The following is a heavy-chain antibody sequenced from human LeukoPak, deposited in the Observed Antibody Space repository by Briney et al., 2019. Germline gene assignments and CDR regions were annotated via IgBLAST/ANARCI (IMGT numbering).Heavy chain of an antibody. CDR2: IYSSGST. D-gene: IGHD1-26*01. CDR1: GGSIRGYY. V-gene: IGHV4-59*01. J-gene: IGHJ4*02. Sequence: PSETLSLTCNVSGGSIRGYYWSWIRQPPGKGLEWIGYIYSSGSTNYNPSLKSRVTMSVDTSKNQFSLKVSSVTAADTAVYYCARELHSGSYYFDYWGQGTLVIVSS. CDR3: ARELHSGSYYFDY.